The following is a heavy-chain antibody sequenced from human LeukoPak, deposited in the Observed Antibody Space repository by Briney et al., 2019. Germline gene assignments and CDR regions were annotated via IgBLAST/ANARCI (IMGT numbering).Heavy chain of an antibody. CDR1: GDSISSSY. CDR3: ARGRRIAARRHYYYMDV. J-gene: IGHJ6*03. D-gene: IGHD6-6*01. V-gene: IGHV4-4*07. CDR2: IHTSGST. Sequence: SETLSLTCTVSGDSISSSYWGWIRQPAGKGLEWIGRIHTSGSTYYSPSLKSRVTMSVDTSTNQFSLKLSSVTAADTAVYYCARGRRIAARRHYYYMDVWGKGTTVTVSS.